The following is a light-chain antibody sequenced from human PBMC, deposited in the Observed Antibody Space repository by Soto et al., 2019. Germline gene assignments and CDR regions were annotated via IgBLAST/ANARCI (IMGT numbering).Light chain of an antibody. CDR1: QSVSTK. V-gene: IGKV3-15*01. CDR2: DAS. CDR3: QQYNNWPRIS. Sequence: IVMTQSPATLSVSPGERATLSCRASQSVSTKSAWYQQKPGQAPRILIYDASTRATGIPDRFSGSGSGTEFTLTISSLQSEDFAVYYCQQYNNWPRISFGQGTRLEVK. J-gene: IGKJ5*01.